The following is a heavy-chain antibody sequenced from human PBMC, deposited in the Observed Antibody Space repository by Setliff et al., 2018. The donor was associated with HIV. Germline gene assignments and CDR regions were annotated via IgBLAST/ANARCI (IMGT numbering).Heavy chain of an antibody. CDR2: IKSETNGGII. J-gene: IGHJ3*02. Sequence: PGGSLRLSCAASGFTFSSYAMTWVRQAPGKGLEWVGRIKSETNGGIIDYAAPVKGRFTISRDDSKNTLYLQMNGLKSEDTAVYYCATALFSSGYFYVRDAFDIWGQGTMVTVSS. V-gene: IGHV3-15*01. CDR1: GFTFSSYA. D-gene: IGHD3-22*01. CDR3: ATALFSSGYFYVRDAFDI.